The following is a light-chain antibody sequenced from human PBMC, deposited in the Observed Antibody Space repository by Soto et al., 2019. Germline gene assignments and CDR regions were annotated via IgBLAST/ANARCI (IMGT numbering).Light chain of an antibody. CDR1: QSISNY. Sequence: DIQMTQSPSSLSASVGDRVTITCRASQSISNYLNWYQQKPGKAPELLIYAISNLHREVPSRFSNSGSGTDFTLTISSLQPEDFATYYCQQSYSTPPTFGGGTRVEIK. CDR2: AIS. J-gene: IGKJ4*01. V-gene: IGKV1-39*01. CDR3: QQSYSTPPT.